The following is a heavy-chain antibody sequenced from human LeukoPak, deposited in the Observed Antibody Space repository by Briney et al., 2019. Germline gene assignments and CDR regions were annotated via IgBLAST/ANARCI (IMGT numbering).Heavy chain of an antibody. CDR1: GYSISSGYY. CDR2: INHSGST. D-gene: IGHD6-6*01. Sequence: SETLSLTCTVSGYSISSGYYWGWIRQPPGKGLEWIGSINHSGSTNYNPSLKSRVTISVDTSKNQFSLKLSSVTAADTAVYYCARGREYSSSSGGSDYWGQGTLVTVSS. J-gene: IGHJ4*02. V-gene: IGHV4-38-2*02. CDR3: ARGREYSSSSGGSDY.